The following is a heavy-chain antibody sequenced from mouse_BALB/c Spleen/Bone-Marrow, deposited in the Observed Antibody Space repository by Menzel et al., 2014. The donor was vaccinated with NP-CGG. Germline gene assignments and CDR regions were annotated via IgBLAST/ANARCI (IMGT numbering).Heavy chain of an antibody. D-gene: IGHD2-10*02. CDR2: SRNRANYYTT. CDR1: GFTFSDFY. J-gene: IGHJ3*01. Sequence: EVKLVVSGGGLVQTGDSLRLSCATSGFTFSDFYMERVRQPPGKRLEWIATSRNRANYYTTEYSASVKGRLIVARDTSQSVLYLQMNALRAEDTSIYYCARELGYGIYFAYWGQGTLVTVSA. V-gene: IGHV7-1*02. CDR3: ARELGYGIYFAY.